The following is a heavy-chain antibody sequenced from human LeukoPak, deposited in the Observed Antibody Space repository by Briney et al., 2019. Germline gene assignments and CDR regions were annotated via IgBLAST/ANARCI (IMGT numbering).Heavy chain of an antibody. D-gene: IGHD5-12*01. Sequence: GGSLRLSCAASGFTFSNYWMTWVRQAPGKGLEWVAHINQDGSKQYYMDSVKARFTISRDNAKNSLSLQKNSLRAEDTAVYYCVRDGGVSGYDLLDYWGQGTLVTVSS. V-gene: IGHV3-7*01. CDR1: GFTFSNYW. CDR3: VRDGGVSGYDLLDY. CDR2: INQDGSKQ. J-gene: IGHJ4*02.